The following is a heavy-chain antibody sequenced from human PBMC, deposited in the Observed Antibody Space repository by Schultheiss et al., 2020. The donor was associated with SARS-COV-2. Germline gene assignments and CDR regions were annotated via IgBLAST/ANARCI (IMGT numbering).Heavy chain of an antibody. J-gene: IGHJ5*02. V-gene: IGHV3-21*01. CDR3: ARESRRTGAVGWFDP. CDR1: GFSVSSNN. CDR2: ISSSSSYI. D-gene: IGHD1-14*01. Sequence: GGSLRLSCAASGFSVSSNNMSWVRQAPGKGLEWVSSISSSSSYIYYADSVKGRFTISRDNAKNSLYLQMNSLRAEDTAVYYCARESRRTGAVGWFDPWGQGTLVTVSS.